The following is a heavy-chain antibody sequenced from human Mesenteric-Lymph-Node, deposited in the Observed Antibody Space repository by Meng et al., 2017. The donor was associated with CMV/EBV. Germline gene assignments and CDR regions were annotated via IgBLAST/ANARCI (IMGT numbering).Heavy chain of an antibody. D-gene: IGHD3-22*01. CDR1: GGTFSSYT. J-gene: IGHJ4*02. V-gene: IGHV1-8*02. Sequence: ASVKVSCKASGGTFSSYTINWVRQATGQGLEWMGWMSPNSGNTGYAQKFQGRVTMTRNISISSAYMELSSLRSEDTAVYYCARDSDYYDSSDPTLDHWGQGTPVTVSS. CDR2: MSPNSGNT. CDR3: ARDSDYYDSSDPTLDH.